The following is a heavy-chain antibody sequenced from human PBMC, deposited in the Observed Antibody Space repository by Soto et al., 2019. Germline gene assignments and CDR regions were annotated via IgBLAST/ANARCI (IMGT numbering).Heavy chain of an antibody. V-gene: IGHV4-4*02. CDR3: ASGMLLNYYYGMDV. J-gene: IGHJ6*02. D-gene: IGHD2-8*01. CDR2: IYHSGST. CDR1: GGSTSSSNW. Sequence: SETLSLTCAVSGGSTSSSNWWSWVRQPPGKGLEWIGEIYHSGSTNYNPSLKSRVTISVDKSKNQFSLKLSSVTAADTAVYYCASGMLLNYYYGMDVWGQGTTVTVSS.